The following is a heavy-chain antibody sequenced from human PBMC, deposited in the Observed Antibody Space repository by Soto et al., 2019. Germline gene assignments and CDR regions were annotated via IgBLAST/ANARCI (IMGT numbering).Heavy chain of an antibody. CDR2: IYYSGST. Sequence: SETTSLTCAVSGYSISSGYFWGWIRQPPGKGLEWIGSIYYSGSTYYNPSLKSRVTISVDRSKNQFSLKLSSVTAADTAVYYCARGSTTGGWNWFDPWGQGTLVTVSS. J-gene: IGHJ5*02. CDR1: GYSISSGYF. V-gene: IGHV4-38-2*01. CDR3: ARGSTTGGWNWFDP. D-gene: IGHD3-16*01.